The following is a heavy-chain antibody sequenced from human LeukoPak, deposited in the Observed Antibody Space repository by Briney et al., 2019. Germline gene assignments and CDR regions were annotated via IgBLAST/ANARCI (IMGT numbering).Heavy chain of an antibody. Sequence: GGSLRISCAGSGFIFNNYAMHWVRQPPGKGLEWVSGISWNSGSIDYADSVKGRFTISRDNAKNSLYLQMNSLRVEDTAFYYCAKDNRRHYTSGPNPDSLHWGQGALVTVSS. J-gene: IGHJ4*02. CDR2: ISWNSGSI. V-gene: IGHV3-9*01. CDR1: GFIFNNYA. D-gene: IGHD6-19*01. CDR3: AKDNRRHYTSGPNPDSLH.